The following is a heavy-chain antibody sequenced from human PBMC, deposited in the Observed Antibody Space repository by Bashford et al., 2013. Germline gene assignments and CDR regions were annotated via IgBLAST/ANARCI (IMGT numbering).Heavy chain of an antibody. J-gene: IGHJ6*02. D-gene: IGHD2-15*01. CDR3: ARDRGAVPSGSQGIYLYYFGMDV. V-gene: IGHV1-2*04. CDR2: INPNSGGT. Sequence: ASVKVSCKASGYTFTSYYMHWVRQAPGQGLEWMGWINPNSGGTNYAQKFQGWVTMTRDTSISTAYMELTRLKADDTAVYYCARDRGAVPSGSQGIYLYYFGMDVWGQGTTVTVSS. CDR1: GYTFTSYY.